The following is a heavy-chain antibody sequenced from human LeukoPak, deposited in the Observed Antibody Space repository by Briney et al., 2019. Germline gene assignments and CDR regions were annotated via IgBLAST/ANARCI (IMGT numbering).Heavy chain of an antibody. CDR3: AHVGGGY. CDR2: INHSGST. CDR1: GDSISMHY. J-gene: IGHJ4*02. Sequence: SETLSLTCSVSGDSISMHYWSWIRQPPGKGLEWIGEINHSGSTNYNPSLKSRVTISVDTSKNQFSLKLSSVTAADTAVYYCAHVGGGYWGQGTLVTVSS. V-gene: IGHV4-34*01. D-gene: IGHD3-16*01.